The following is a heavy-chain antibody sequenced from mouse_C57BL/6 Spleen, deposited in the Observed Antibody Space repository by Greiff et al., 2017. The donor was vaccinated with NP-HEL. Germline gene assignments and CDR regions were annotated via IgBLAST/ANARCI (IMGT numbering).Heavy chain of an antibody. CDR1: GYSFTSYY. Sequence: VQLQQSGPELVKPGASVKISCKASGYSFTSYYIHWVKQRPGQGLEWIGWIYPGSGNTKYNEKFKGKATLTADTSSSTSYMQLSSLTSEDSAVYYCARSRDAMDYWGQGTSVTVSS. V-gene: IGHV1-66*01. J-gene: IGHJ4*01. CDR3: ARSRDAMDY. CDR2: IYPGSGNT.